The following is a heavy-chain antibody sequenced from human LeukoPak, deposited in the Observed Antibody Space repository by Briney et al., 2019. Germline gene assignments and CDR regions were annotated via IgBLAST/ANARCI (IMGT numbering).Heavy chain of an antibody. CDR1: GYTFTSYD. Sequence: GASVKVSCKASGYTFTSYDINWVRQATGQGLEWMGWMNPNSGNTGYAQKFQGRVTMTRNTSISTAYMELSSLRSEDTAVYYCAVTMTTVTIFDYWGQGTLVTVSS. J-gene: IGHJ4*02. D-gene: IGHD4-17*01. CDR2: MNPNSGNT. CDR3: AVTMTTVTIFDY. V-gene: IGHV1-8*01.